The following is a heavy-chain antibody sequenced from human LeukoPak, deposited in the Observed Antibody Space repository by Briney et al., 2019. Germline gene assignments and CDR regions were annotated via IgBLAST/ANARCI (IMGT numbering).Heavy chain of an antibody. CDR2: INPNSGGT. CDR1: GYTFTGYY. J-gene: IGHJ4*02. CDR3: ARAKGLFDH. Sequence: SSVTVSCLASGYTFTGYYMHWVRQAPGQGLEWMGWINPNSGGTNYAHKFQGKVTMTRDTSISTAYMEVSRLRSEDTAVYYCARAKGLFDHWGQGTLVTVSS. V-gene: IGHV1-2*02.